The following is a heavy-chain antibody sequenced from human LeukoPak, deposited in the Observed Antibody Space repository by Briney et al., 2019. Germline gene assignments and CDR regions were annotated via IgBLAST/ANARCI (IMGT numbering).Heavy chain of an antibody. D-gene: IGHD6-13*01. CDR3: ARVQGRGIAAAGTFDP. CDR1: GGSFSGYY. J-gene: IGHJ5*02. CDR2: INHSGST. Sequence: PSETLSLTCAVYGGSFSGYYWSWIRQPPGKGLEWIGEINHSGSTNYNPSPKSRVTISVDTSKNQFSLKLSSVTAADTAVYYCARVQGRGIAAAGTFDPWGQGTLVTVSS. V-gene: IGHV4-34*01.